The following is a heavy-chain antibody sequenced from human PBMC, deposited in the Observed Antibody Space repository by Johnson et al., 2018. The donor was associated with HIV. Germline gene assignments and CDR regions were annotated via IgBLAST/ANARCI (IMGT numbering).Heavy chain of an antibody. Sequence: QVQLVESGGGLVKPGGSLRLSCAASGFTVSSTYMSWVRQAPGKGLEWVAVVSYDGSNKYYADSVKGRFTISRDNSKNTLYLQMSSLRPEDTAVHYCAKDGYRAALDVWGQGTMVTVST. CDR3: AKDGYRAALDV. D-gene: IGHD5-24*01. J-gene: IGHJ3*01. V-gene: IGHV3-30*18. CDR2: VSYDGSNK. CDR1: GFTVSSTY.